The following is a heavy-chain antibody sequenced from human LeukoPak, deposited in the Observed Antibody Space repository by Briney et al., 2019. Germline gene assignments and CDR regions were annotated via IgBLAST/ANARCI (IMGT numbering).Heavy chain of an antibody. CDR1: GHSISNSNYY. D-gene: IGHD6-13*01. V-gene: IGHV4-39*07. Sequence: SETLSLTCTVSGHSISNSNYYWGWIRQPPGKGLEWIANIYYGVNTYYNPSLRSRVAIAGDTSKNQFSLILSSVTAADTALYYCARGRQGSSWFDPWGQGTLVTVSP. J-gene: IGHJ5*02. CDR2: IYYGVNT. CDR3: ARGRQGSSWFDP.